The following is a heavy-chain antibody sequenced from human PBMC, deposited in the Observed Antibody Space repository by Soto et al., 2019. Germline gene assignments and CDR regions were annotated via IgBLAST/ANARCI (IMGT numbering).Heavy chain of an antibody. V-gene: IGHV1-69*01. CDR1: GGTFSSYA. Sequence: QVQLVQSGAEVKKPGSSVKVSCKASGGTFSSYAISWVRQAPGQGLEWMGGIIPIFATANYAQKFQGRVMITVDESTTTAYMDLSSLRSEDTAVYYCARSVSFRSQLLKRGMDVWGQGTTVTVSS. CDR3: ARSVSFRSQLLKRGMDV. CDR2: IIPIFATA. D-gene: IGHD1-26*01. J-gene: IGHJ6*02.